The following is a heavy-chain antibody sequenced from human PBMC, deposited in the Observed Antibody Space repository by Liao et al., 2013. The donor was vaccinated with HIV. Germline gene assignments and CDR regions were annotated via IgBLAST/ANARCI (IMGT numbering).Heavy chain of an antibody. D-gene: IGHD3-3*01. Sequence: QVQLQESGPGLVKPSETLSLSCNVTGGSISRSSYYWGWVRQSPGKGLEWIGSMYNLGTTYYNPSLKGRATISVDTSKNHFSLWVKSVTAADTAVYYCAREPYITWLEWQFPPYYMDVWGKGTTVTVSS. CDR3: AREPYITWLEWQFPPYYMDV. CDR2: MYNLGTT. V-gene: IGHV4-39*07. J-gene: IGHJ6*03. CDR1: GGSISRSSYY.